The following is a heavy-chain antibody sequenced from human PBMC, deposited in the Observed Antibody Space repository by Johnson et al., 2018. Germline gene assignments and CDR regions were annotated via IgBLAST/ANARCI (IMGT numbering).Heavy chain of an antibody. V-gene: IGHV4-39*01. CDR1: GGSISSSSYY. D-gene: IGHD1-26*01. Sequence: QVQLQESGPGLVKPSETLSLTCTVSGGSISSSSYYWGWIRQPPGKGLEWIGSIYYSGSTYYNPSLKSRVTISVDTSKNQFSLKLSSVTAADTAVYYCARQNIRAKNYGMDVWGQGTTVTVSS. CDR2: IYYSGST. CDR3: ARQNIRAKNYGMDV. J-gene: IGHJ6*02.